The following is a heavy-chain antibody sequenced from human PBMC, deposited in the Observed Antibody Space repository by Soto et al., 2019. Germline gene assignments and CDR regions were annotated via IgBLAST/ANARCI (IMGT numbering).Heavy chain of an antibody. J-gene: IGHJ5*02. V-gene: IGHV1-3*01. D-gene: IGHD6-13*01. CDR3: ARDQAVGSSSWYWFDP. Sequence: GASVKVCWKASGYSFTSCAMHWVRQAPGQRLEWMGWINAGNGNTKYSQKFQGRVTITRDTSASTAYMELSSLRSEDTAVYYCARDQAVGSSSWYWFDPWGQRTLVPVSS. CDR2: INAGNGNT. CDR1: GYSFTSCA.